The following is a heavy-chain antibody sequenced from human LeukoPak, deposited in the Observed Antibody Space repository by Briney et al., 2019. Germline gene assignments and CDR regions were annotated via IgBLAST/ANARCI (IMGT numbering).Heavy chain of an antibody. V-gene: IGHV3-48*03. Sequence: PGGSLRLSCVASGLPFSSFHVNWVRQVPGKELEWLAHMTYSDTTVEYADSIQGRFTISRDAATKTVYLQMNSLRAEDTATYYCARVLSGTPFDYYLYMDVWGKGTTVIVSS. CDR3: ARVLSGTPFDYYLYMDV. J-gene: IGHJ6*03. D-gene: IGHD1-26*01. CDR2: MTYSDTTV. CDR1: GLPFSSFH.